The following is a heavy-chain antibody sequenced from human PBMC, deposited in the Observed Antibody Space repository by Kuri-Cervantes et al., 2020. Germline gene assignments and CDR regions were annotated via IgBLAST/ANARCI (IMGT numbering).Heavy chain of an antibody. CDR3: AREVFTMVRGVTE. CDR2: ISSSSSTI. CDR1: GFTFSSYS. J-gene: IGHJ4*02. V-gene: IGHV3-48*04. Sequence: GGSLRLSCAASGFTFSSYSVNWVRQAPGKGLEWVSYISSSSSTIYYADSVKGRFTISRDNAKNSLYLQMNSLRAEDTAVYYCAREVFTMVRGVTEWGQGTLVTVSS. D-gene: IGHD3-10*01.